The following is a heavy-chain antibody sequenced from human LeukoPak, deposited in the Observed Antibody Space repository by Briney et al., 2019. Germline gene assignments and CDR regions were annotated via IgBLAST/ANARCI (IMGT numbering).Heavy chain of an antibody. Sequence: GGSLRLSCAASGFTFSSHWMHWVRQAPGKGLVWVSRINSDGSSTSYADSVEGRFTISRDNAKNTLYLQMNSLRAEDTAVYYCARGLAAAGTPYNWFDPWGQGTLVTVSS. CDR3: ARGLAAAGTPYNWFDP. V-gene: IGHV3-74*01. CDR1: GFTFSSHW. CDR2: INSDGSST. D-gene: IGHD6-13*01. J-gene: IGHJ5*02.